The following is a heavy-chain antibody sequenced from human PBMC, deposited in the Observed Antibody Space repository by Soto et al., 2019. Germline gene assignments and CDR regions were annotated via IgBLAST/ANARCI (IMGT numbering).Heavy chain of an antibody. CDR3: AKIKDAGGCDY. V-gene: IGHV3-23*01. CDR2: ISGNGGNT. CDR1: GFTFSNYG. J-gene: IGHJ4*02. Sequence: EVHLLESGGGLEQPGWSLRLSCAASGFTFSNYGMAWVRQAPGKGLEWVSSISGNGGNTYYAGSVQGRFPISRDNSKNALYLQMNSLRAEDTAVYYCAKIKDAGGCDYWGQGTLVTVSS. D-gene: IGHD6-19*01.